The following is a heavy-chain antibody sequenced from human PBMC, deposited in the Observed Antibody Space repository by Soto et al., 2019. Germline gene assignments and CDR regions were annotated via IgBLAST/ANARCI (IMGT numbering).Heavy chain of an antibody. CDR1: GGTLSSYA. V-gene: IGHV1-69*01. CDR3: ARGQFHHVSNYYYALDV. J-gene: IGHJ6*02. Sequence: QVQLVQSGAEVKKPGSSGKVSCKASGGTLSSYAISWVRQAPGQGLEWMGGFIPMFNRPHSARKFQGRVTITADESTSTAYMDLSSLRSEDTAVYYCARGQFHHVSNYYYALDVWGQGTTVTVSS. CDR2: FIPMFNRP.